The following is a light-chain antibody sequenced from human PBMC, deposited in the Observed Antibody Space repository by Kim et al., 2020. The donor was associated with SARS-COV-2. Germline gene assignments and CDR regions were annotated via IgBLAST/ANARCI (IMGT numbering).Light chain of an antibody. V-gene: IGKV1-39*01. J-gene: IGKJ1*01. CDR1: QPISKF. Sequence: DIQMTQSPSSLSASVGDRITITCRASQPISKFLNWYQQKPGKAPELLIYAASILHVGVPPRFSGSASGTDFTLAISSLQPEDSAAYYCQQSSNTPWTFGQGTKVDIK. CDR2: AAS. CDR3: QQSSNTPWT.